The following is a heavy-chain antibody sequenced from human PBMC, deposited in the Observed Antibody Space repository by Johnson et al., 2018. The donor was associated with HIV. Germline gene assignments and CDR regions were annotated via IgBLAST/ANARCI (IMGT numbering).Heavy chain of an antibody. V-gene: IGHV3-30*19. CDR2: IPYDGSNK. CDR1: GFTFSSYG. J-gene: IGHJ3*02. Sequence: QVQLVESGGGVVRPGGSLRLSCAASGFTFSSYGMHWVRQAPGKGLAWAAVIPYDGSNKYYADSVKGRFTISRDNAKNSLYLQMNSLRAEDTAVYYCARRGHDAFDIWGQGTMVTVSS. CDR3: ARRGHDAFDI.